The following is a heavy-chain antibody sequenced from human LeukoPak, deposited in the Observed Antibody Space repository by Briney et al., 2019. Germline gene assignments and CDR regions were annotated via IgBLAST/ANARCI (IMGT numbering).Heavy chain of an antibody. V-gene: IGHV3-11*01. J-gene: IGHJ4*02. D-gene: IGHD2-2*02. CDR2: ISSSGSTI. CDR3: ARSPPIVVVPAAISYFDY. Sequence: GGSLRLSCAASGFTFSNAWMSWVRQAPGKGLEWVSYISSSGSTIYYADSVKGRFTISRDNAKNSLYLQMNSLRAEDTAVYYCARSPPIVVVPAAISYFDYWGQGTLVTVSS. CDR1: GFTFSNAW.